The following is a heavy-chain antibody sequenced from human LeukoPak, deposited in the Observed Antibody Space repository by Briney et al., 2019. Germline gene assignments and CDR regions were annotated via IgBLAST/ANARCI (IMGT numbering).Heavy chain of an antibody. Sequence: SSETLSLTCTVSGGSISSYYWSWIRQPPGKGLEWIGYIYTTGSINYNPSLKSRVTMSVDTSKNQFSLKLSSVTAPDTAVYYCARHAGPYNWNYGFFDYWGQGTLVTVSS. D-gene: IGHD1-7*01. CDR1: GGSISSYY. V-gene: IGHV4-4*09. J-gene: IGHJ4*02. CDR2: IYTTGSI. CDR3: ARHAGPYNWNYGFFDY.